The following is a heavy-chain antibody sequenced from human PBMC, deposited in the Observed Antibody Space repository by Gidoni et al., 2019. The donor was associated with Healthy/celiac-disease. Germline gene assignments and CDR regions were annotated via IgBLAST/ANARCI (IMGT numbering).Heavy chain of an antibody. Sequence: EVQLVESGGGLVKPGGSLRLSCAASGFTFSSYSMTWVRQAPGKGLEWVSSISSSSSYIYYADSVKGRFTISRDNAKNSLYLQMNSLRAEDTAVYYCARLEPELYSGSYYNWFDPWGQGTLVTVSS. V-gene: IGHV3-21*01. CDR2: ISSSSSYI. CDR1: GFTFSSYS. D-gene: IGHD1-26*01. J-gene: IGHJ5*02. CDR3: ARLEPELYSGSYYNWFDP.